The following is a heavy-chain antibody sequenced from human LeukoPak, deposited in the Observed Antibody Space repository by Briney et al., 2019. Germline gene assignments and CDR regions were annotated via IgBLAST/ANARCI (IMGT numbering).Heavy chain of an antibody. CDR2: ISAYNGNT. D-gene: IGHD6-13*01. V-gene: IGHV1-18*01. J-gene: IGHJ4*02. CDR1: GYTFTSYG. CDR3: ARGWVAAAGKIPDPEFDY. Sequence: ASVKVSCKASGYTFTSYGISWVRQAPGQGLEWMGWISAYNGNTNYAQKLQGRVSMTTDTSTSTAYMELRSLRSDDTAVYYCARGWVAAAGKIPDPEFDYWGQGTLVTVSS.